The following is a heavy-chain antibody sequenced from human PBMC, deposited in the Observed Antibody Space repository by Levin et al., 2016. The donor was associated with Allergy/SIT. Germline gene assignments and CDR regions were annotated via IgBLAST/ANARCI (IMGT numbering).Heavy chain of an antibody. CDR1: GFTFSSHW. CDR3: ARDIYYYYMDV. Sequence: GESLKISCAASGFTFSSHWMHWVRQPPGKGLVWVSRINSDGSYTSYADSVKGRFTISRDNAKNTLYLQMNSLRAEDTAVYYCARDIYYYYMDVWGKGTTVTVSS. J-gene: IGHJ6*03. CDR2: INSDGSYT. V-gene: IGHV3-74*01.